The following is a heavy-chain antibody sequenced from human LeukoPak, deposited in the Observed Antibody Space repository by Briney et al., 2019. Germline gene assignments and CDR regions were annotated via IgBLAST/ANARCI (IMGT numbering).Heavy chain of an antibody. Sequence: SVKVSCKASGGTFSSYAISWVRQAPGQGREWMGRIIPILGIANYAQKFQGRVTITADKSTSTAYMELSSLRSEDTAVYYCARVLTLDYYDTFAFDIWGQGTMVTVSS. D-gene: IGHD3-22*01. J-gene: IGHJ3*02. V-gene: IGHV1-69*04. CDR3: ARVLTLDYYDTFAFDI. CDR1: GGTFSSYA. CDR2: IIPILGIA.